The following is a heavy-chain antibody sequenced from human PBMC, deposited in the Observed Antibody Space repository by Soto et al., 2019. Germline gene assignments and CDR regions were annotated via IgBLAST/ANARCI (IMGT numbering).Heavy chain of an antibody. CDR1: GFTFSSYG. CDR3: ARGGPGYSSRWLTGLVGN. D-gene: IGHD6-13*01. J-gene: IGHJ4*02. Sequence: GGSLRLSCAASGFTFSSYGMHWVRQAPGKGLGWVAVIWYDGSNKYYADSVKGRFTISRDNSKNTLYLQMNSLRAEDTAVYYCARGGPGYSSRWLTGLVGNWGQGTLVTVSS. V-gene: IGHV3-33*01. CDR2: IWYDGSNK.